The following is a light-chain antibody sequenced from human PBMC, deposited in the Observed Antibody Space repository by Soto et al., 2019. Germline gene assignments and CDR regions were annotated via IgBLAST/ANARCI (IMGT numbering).Light chain of an antibody. CDR1: PGIRTY. V-gene: IGKV1-33*01. CDR2: DAS. Sequence: DIQMTQSPSSLSASVGDRVTITCQASPGIRTYLSWYQQKVGEAPKLLIYDASILESGVSSRFSASGYGTVFSFTISSLQPEDFATYYCQQYDNLPLTFGGGTKVEIK. CDR3: QQYDNLPLT. J-gene: IGKJ4*01.